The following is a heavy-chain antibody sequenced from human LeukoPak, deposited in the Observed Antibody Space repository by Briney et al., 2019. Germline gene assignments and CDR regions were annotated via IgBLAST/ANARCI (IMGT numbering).Heavy chain of an antibody. D-gene: IGHD5-12*01. CDR2: IIPIFGTA. Sequence: SVKVSCTASGGTFSSYAISWVRQAPGKGLEWMGGIIPIFGTANYAQKFQGRVTITADESTSTAYMELSSLRSEDTAVYYCARDQGEYSGYDNGYYYGMDVWGQGTTVTVSS. V-gene: IGHV1-69*13. J-gene: IGHJ6*02. CDR3: ARDQGEYSGYDNGYYYGMDV. CDR1: GGTFSSYA.